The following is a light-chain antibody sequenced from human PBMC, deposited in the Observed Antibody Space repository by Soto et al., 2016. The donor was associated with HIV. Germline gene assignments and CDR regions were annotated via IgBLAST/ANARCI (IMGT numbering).Light chain of an antibody. V-gene: IGKV1-8*01. CDR2: AAS. J-gene: IGKJ1*01. CDR1: QGISSY. CDR3: QQYYSYPT. Sequence: AIRMTQSPSSFSASTGDRVTITCRASQGISSYLAWYQQKPGKAPKLLIYAASTLQSGVPSRFSGSGSGTDFTLTISCLQSEDFATYYCQQYYSYPTFGQGTQGGNQT.